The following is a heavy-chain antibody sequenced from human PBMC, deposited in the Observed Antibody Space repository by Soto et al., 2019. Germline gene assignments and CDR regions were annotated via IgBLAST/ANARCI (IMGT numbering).Heavy chain of an antibody. CDR3: ATPVVRFLEWTTDY. CDR1: GFTVSSYS. Sequence: WWSLRLSCAASGFTVSSYSMNWVRQAPGKGLEWISYITNGGTTIYYADSVKGRFTISRDNAKNSLYLHMNTLRDDDTAVYYCATPVVRFLEWTTDYWGQGTLVTVSS. V-gene: IGHV3-48*02. D-gene: IGHD3-3*01. J-gene: IGHJ4*02. CDR2: ITNGGTTI.